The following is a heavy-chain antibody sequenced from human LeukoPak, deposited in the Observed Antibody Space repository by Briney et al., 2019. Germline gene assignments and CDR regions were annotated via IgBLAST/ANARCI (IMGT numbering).Heavy chain of an antibody. V-gene: IGHV5-51*01. CDR3: ARDGGDYFDY. D-gene: IGHD3-10*01. J-gene: IGHJ4*02. CDR2: FYPRDSDT. CDR1: GYSFTSFW. Sequence: GESLKISCSTSGYSFTSFWLGWVRQMPGKGLEWVGIFYPRDSDTRYSPSFQGQVTISADKSIRTVYLQWSSLKPSDTAMYHCARDGGDYFDYWGQGTLVTVSS.